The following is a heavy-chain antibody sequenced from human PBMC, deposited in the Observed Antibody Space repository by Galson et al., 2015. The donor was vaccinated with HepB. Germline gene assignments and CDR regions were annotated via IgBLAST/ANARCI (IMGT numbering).Heavy chain of an antibody. CDR2: ICPGGAE. V-gene: IGHV3-48*01. D-gene: IGHD3-16*01. J-gene: IGHJ6*02. CDR3: ARNPASYDYYNMDV. CDR1: GFSFMSHS. Sequence: SLRLSCAASGFSFMSHSMNWVRHSPGKSLEWLADICPGGAEYSADSAGGRFPISTDNAQKSMYLHMSSLRVEDPAVYYWARNPASYDYYNMDVWARGPRSPSP.